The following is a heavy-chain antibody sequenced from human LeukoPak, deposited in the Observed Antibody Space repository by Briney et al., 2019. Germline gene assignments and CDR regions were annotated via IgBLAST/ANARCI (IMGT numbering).Heavy chain of an antibody. Sequence: ASVKVSCKASGGTFSSYAISWVRQAPGQGLEWMGGIIPIFGTANYAQKFQGRVTITADESTSTAYMELSSLRSEDTAVYYCATDNNYYDSSGYEAWGQGTLVTVSS. J-gene: IGHJ5*02. D-gene: IGHD3-22*01. CDR2: IIPIFGTA. CDR1: GGTFSSYA. V-gene: IGHV1-69*13. CDR3: ATDNNYYDSSGYEA.